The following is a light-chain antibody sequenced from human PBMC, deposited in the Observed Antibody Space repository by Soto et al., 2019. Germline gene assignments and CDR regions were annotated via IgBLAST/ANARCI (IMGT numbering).Light chain of an antibody. Sequence: EIVMTQSPATLSVSPGERATLSCRASQGVSSNLAWYQQKPGQAPSLLIYGASTRATGIPARFSGSGSGTEFTLTISSLQSEDFAVYYCQQYNNWPGTFGQGTKV. CDR1: QGVSSN. V-gene: IGKV3D-15*01. J-gene: IGKJ1*01. CDR3: QQYNNWPGT. CDR2: GAS.